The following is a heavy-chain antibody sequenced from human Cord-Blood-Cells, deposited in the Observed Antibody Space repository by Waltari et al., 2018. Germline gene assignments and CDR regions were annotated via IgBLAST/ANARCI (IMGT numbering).Heavy chain of an antibody. Sequence: TNYNPSLKSRVTISVDTSKNQFSRKLSSVTAADTAVYYCARDFTTITGDRLDAFDIWGQGTMVTVSS. D-gene: IGHD7-27*01. CDR3: ARDFTTITGDRLDAFDI. V-gene: IGHV4-59*01. J-gene: IGHJ3*02. CDR2: T.